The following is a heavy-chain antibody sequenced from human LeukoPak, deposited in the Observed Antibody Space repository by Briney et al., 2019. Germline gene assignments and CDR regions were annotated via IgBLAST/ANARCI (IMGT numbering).Heavy chain of an antibody. CDR3: ARGVMTTVVTNDY. Sequence: QPGRSLRLSCAASGFTFSSYAMHWVRQAPGKGLEWVAVISYDGSNKYYADSVEGRFTISRDNSKNTLYLQMNSLRAEDTAVYCCARGVMTTVVTNDYWGQGTLVTVSS. CDR1: GFTFSSYA. J-gene: IGHJ4*02. V-gene: IGHV3-30*01. CDR2: ISYDGSNK. D-gene: IGHD4-23*01.